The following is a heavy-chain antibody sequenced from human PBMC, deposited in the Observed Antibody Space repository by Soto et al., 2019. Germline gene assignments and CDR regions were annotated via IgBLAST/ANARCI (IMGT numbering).Heavy chain of an antibody. Sequence: QVQLQESGPGLVKPSETLSLTCTVSGDSVSSDNYYWTWIRQPPGKGLEWIGYFYSSGSTNYNPSLTNLVTISLDTYTNPFSLKLTSVTAADTAVYYCARDIRGYSRAFDYWVQGTLVTVSS. CDR1: GDSVSSDNYY. D-gene: IGHD5-18*01. CDR2: FYSSGST. J-gene: IGHJ4*02. CDR3: ARDIRGYSRAFDY. V-gene: IGHV4-61*01.